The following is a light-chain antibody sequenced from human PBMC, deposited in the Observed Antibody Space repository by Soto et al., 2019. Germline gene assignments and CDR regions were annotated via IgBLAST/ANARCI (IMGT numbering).Light chain of an antibody. Sequence: QSALTQPASVSGSPGQSITISCTGTSSDVGANIFVSWYQQHPGKVPKLMIYTASSRPSGVSQRFSGSKSGNTASLTISGLQAEDEADYYCSSFTTDSTYVFGTGTKVT. V-gene: IGLV2-14*01. CDR1: SSDVGANIF. CDR2: TAS. CDR3: SSFTTDSTYV. J-gene: IGLJ1*01.